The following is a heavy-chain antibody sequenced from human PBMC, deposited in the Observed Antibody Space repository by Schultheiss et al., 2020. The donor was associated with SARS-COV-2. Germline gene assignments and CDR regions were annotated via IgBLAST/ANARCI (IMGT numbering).Heavy chain of an antibody. Sequence: ASVKVSCKASGYTFISYYIHWVRQAPGQGLEWMGMINPSGGSTSYSQKFQDRLTMTTDTSTSTAYMELSSLRSEDTAVYYCAFSGYCSSTSCRGYMDVWGKGTTVTVSS. D-gene: IGHD2-2*01. V-gene: IGHV1-46*01. J-gene: IGHJ6*03. CDR3: AFSGYCSSTSCRGYMDV. CDR1: GYTFISYY. CDR2: INPSGGST.